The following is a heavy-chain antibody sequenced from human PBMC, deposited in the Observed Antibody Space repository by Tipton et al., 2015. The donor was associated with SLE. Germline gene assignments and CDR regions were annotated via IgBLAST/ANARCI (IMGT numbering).Heavy chain of an antibody. V-gene: IGHV4-34*01. Sequence: TLSLTCAVYGGSFSGYYWSWIRQPPGKGLEWIGEINHSGSTNYNPSLKSRVTISVDTSKNRFSLKLSSVTAADTAVYYCAREDDYADHGWFDPWGQGTLVTVSS. CDR2: INHSGST. J-gene: IGHJ5*02. CDR1: GGSFSGYY. D-gene: IGHD4-17*01. CDR3: AREDDYADHGWFDP.